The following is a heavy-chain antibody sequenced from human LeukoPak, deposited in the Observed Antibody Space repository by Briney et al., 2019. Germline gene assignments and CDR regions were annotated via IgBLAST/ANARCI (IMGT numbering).Heavy chain of an antibody. D-gene: IGHD6-19*01. CDR3: ATKQWLAPPPDS. J-gene: IGHJ4*02. Sequence: GGSLRLSCAASGFTFSKYWMLRVRQAPGKGLESVSRINTDGTVATYADPVKGRFTVSRDNADNTMFLQMNSVRDEDTAVYYCATKQWLAPPPDSWGQGTPVTVSS. V-gene: IGHV3-74*01. CDR1: GFTFSKYW. CDR2: INTDGTVA.